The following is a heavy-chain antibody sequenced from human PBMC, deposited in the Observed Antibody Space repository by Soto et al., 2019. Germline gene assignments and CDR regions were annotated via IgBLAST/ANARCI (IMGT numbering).Heavy chain of an antibody. CDR2: ISAYNGNT. Sequence: ASVKVSCKASGYTFTSYGISWVRQAPGQGLEWMGWISAYNGNTNYAQKLQGRVTMTTGTSTSTAYMELRSLRSDDTAVYYCAREPTYYDFWSGYLSDYYGMDVWGQGTTVTVSS. CDR1: GYTFTSYG. CDR3: AREPTYYDFWSGYLSDYYGMDV. D-gene: IGHD3-3*01. J-gene: IGHJ6*02. V-gene: IGHV1-18*04.